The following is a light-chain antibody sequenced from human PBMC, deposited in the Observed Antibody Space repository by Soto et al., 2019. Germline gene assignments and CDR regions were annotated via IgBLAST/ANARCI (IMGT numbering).Light chain of an antibody. J-gene: IGKJ1*01. CDR3: QQYGSSGT. CDR2: EAS. Sequence: MTQSPATLSASVGGRVTITCRASQGIRHYLAWYQQKPGKVPKLLIYEASNLQSGVPSRFRGGGSGTDFTLTISRLEPEDFAVYYCQQYGSSGTFGQGTKVDIK. CDR1: QGIRHY. V-gene: IGKV1-27*01.